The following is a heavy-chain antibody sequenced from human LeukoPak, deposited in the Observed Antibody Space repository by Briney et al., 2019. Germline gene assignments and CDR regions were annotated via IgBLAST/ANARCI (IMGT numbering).Heavy chain of an antibody. Sequence: GGSLRLSCAASGFTVSRNHMSWVRQAPGKGLEWVSLIYSGGGTYYADSVKGRFIISRDNSKNTLYLQMDSLRAEDTAVYYGARVGSNSSSWYYFANWGQGTLVTASS. CDR2: IYSGGGT. V-gene: IGHV3-66*01. CDR3: ARVGSNSSSWYYFAN. D-gene: IGHD6-13*01. CDR1: GFTVSRNH. J-gene: IGHJ4*02.